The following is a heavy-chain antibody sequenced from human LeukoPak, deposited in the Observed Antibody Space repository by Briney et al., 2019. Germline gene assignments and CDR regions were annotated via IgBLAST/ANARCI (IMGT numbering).Heavy chain of an antibody. CDR1: GGSISSSSYY. CDR2: IYYSGST. V-gene: IGHV4-39*07. Sequence: SETLSLTCTVSGGSISSSSYYWGWIRQPPGKGLEWIGSIYYSGSTYYNPSLKSRVTMSVDTSKNQFSLKLSSVTAADTAVYYCAKDATTNRYSGSYGRGAFDIWGQGTMVTVSS. D-gene: IGHD1-26*01. J-gene: IGHJ3*02. CDR3: AKDATTNRYSGSYGRGAFDI.